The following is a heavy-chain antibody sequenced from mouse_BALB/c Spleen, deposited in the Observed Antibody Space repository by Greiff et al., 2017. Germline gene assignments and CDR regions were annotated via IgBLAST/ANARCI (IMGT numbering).Heavy chain of an antibody. V-gene: IGHV14-1*02. J-gene: IGHJ1*01. CDR3: ARSLTGSYWYFDV. Sequence: VQLQQSGAELVRPGALVKLSCKASGFNIKDYYMHWVKQRPEQGLEWIGWIDPENGNTIYDPKFQGKASITADTSSNTAYLQLSSLTSEDTAVYYCARSLTGSYWYFDVWGAGTTVTVSS. CDR1: GFNIKDYY. CDR2: IDPENGNT. D-gene: IGHD4-1*01.